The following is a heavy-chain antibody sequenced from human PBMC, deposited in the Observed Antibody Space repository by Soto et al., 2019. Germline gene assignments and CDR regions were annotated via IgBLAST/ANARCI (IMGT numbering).Heavy chain of an antibody. Sequence: QVQLVQSGPEVKKPGASVKVSCKASDYTFTSYGISWVRQSPGQGLEWMGWISAYNTNRKYAQKLQGRVTMTTDTSTSTAYMELRSLTSDDTAVYYCARDQRSKAPPYHSYGMDVWGQGTTVTVSS. CDR3: ARDQRSKAPPYHSYGMDV. V-gene: IGHV1-18*04. CDR2: ISAYNTNR. CDR1: DYTFTSYG. J-gene: IGHJ6*02. D-gene: IGHD3-10*01.